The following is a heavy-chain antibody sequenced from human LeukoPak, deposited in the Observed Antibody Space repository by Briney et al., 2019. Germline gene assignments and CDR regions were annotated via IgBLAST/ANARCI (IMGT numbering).Heavy chain of an antibody. J-gene: IGHJ3*02. Sequence: SQTLSLTCTVSGGSISSGDYYWGWIRQPPGKGLEWIGYIYYSGSTYYNPSLKSRVTISVDTSKNQFSLKLSSVTAADTAVYYCARGHCSSTSCHFDIWGQGTMVTVSS. CDR1: GGSISSGDYY. CDR2: IYYSGST. CDR3: ARGHCSSTSCHFDI. D-gene: IGHD2-2*01. V-gene: IGHV4-30-4*08.